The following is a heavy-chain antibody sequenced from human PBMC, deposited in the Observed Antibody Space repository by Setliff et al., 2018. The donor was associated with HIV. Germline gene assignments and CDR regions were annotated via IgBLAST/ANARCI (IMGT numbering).Heavy chain of an antibody. CDR3: VRQSGSFWYVDP. CDR2: IFYSGIN. J-gene: IGHJ5*02. CDR1: GGSINSRTHY. V-gene: IGHV4-39*01. Sequence: SETLSLTCNVSGGSINSRTHYWGWMRQPPGKGLEWIGSIFYSGINYYNPSLEGRITLSIDLSKNQLSLKLTSVTAADSALYFCVRQSGSFWYVDPWGQGTQVTVS. D-gene: IGHD1-26*01.